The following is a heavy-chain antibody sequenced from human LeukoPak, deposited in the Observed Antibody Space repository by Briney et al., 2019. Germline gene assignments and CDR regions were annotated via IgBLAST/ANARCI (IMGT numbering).Heavy chain of an antibody. CDR3: ARDSSGPVE. CDR2: IYTSGST. V-gene: IGHV4-61*02. D-gene: IGHD6-19*01. Sequence: SQTLSLTXTVSGDSVTSGDYYWSWIRQAPGKGLEWIGRIYTSGSTNYNPSLKSRVTMSVDTSKNQFSLKLSSVTAADTAVYYCARDSSGPVEWGQGTLVTVSS. J-gene: IGHJ4*02. CDR1: GDSVTSGDYY.